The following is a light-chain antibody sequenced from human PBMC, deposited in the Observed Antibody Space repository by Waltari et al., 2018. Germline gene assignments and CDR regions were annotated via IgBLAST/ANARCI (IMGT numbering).Light chain of an antibody. Sequence: IVLTQSPGTLSLSPGDKARLSCKASQNLSSNFLAWYRQRPGQPPGLLIHAAAKRAAGIPDTFSGSGSGTDFTLTISRLEAEDSAVYYCQQYGTSPYTFGQGTKVEIK. CDR3: QQYGTSPYT. CDR2: AAA. J-gene: IGKJ2*01. CDR1: QNLSSNF. V-gene: IGKV3-20*01.